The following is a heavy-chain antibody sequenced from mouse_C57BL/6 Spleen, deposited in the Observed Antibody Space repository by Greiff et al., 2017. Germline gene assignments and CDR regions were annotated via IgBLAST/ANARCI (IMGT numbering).Heavy chain of an antibody. V-gene: IGHV1-50*01. CDR1: GYTFTSYW. D-gene: IGHD2-3*01. CDR3: ARKDDGGFAY. Sequence: QVQLQQPGAELVKPGASVKLSCKASGYTFTSYWMQWVKQRPGQGLEWIGEIDPSDSYTNYNQKFKGKATLTVDTSSSTAYMQLSSLTSEDSAVYYCARKDDGGFAYWGQGTLVTVSA. J-gene: IGHJ3*01. CDR2: IDPSDSYT.